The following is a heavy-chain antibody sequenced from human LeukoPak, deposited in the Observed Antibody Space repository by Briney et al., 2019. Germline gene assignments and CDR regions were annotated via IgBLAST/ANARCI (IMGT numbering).Heavy chain of an antibody. J-gene: IGHJ6*03. CDR3: ARVPMFYYYYYMDV. V-gene: IGHV4-34*01. CDR1: GGSFSGYY. CDR2: INHSGST. D-gene: IGHD3-10*02. Sequence: PSETLSLTCAVYGGSFSGYYWSWIRQPPGKGLEWIGEINHSGSTNYNPSLKSRVTISVDTSKNQFSLKLNSVTAADTAVYYCARVPMFYYYYYMDVWGKGTTVTVSS.